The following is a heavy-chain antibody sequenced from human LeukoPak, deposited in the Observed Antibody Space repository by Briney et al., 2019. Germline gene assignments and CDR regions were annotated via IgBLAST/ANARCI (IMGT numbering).Heavy chain of an antibody. CDR1: GFTFGTYN. J-gene: IGHJ4*02. CDR3: ARKADCSGGSCFYWEY. CDR2: ISSSSSYI. Sequence: PGGSLRLSCAASGFTFGTYNMNWVRQAPAKGLEWVSSISSSSSYIYYADSVKGRFTISRDNAKNSLYLQMNSLRAEDTAVYYCARKADCSGGSCFYWEYWGQGTLVTVSS. D-gene: IGHD2-15*01. V-gene: IGHV3-21*01.